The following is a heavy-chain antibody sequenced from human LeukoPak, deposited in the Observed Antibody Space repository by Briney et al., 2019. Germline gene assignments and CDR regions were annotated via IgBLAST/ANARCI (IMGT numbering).Heavy chain of an antibody. Sequence: GGSLRLSCAASGFTFSSYSMNWVRQAPGKGLEWVSSISSSSSYIYYADSVKGRFTISRDNAKNSLYLQMNSLRAEDTAVYYCARDVEFRSLFGELSGRGIDYWGQGTLVTVSS. D-gene: IGHD3-10*02. CDR1: GFTFSSYS. CDR3: ARDVEFRSLFGELSGRGIDY. J-gene: IGHJ4*02. V-gene: IGHV3-21*01. CDR2: ISSSSSYI.